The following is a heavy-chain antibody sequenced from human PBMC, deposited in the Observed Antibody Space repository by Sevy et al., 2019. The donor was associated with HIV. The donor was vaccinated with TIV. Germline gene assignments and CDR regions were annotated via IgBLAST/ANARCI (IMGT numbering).Heavy chain of an antibody. Sequence: ASVKVSCKASGYTFTNYYIHWVRQAPGQGLEWMGIINPSGGSTSYAQKFQGRVTMTRDTSTSTVYMDLSNLRSEDTAVYYCARVYYYDSSGPGYWGQGTLVTVSS. CDR3: ARVYYYDSSGPGY. D-gene: IGHD3-22*01. CDR2: INPSGGST. J-gene: IGHJ4*02. CDR1: GYTFTNYY. V-gene: IGHV1-46*01.